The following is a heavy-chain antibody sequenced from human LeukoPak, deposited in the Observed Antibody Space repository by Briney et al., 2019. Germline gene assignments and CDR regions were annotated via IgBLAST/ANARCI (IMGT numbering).Heavy chain of an antibody. D-gene: IGHD3-3*01. CDR2: INHSGST. J-gene: IGHJ3*02. CDR3: ARTGKITIFGVVGAGRRIHAFDI. CDR1: GGSFSGYY. V-gene: IGHV4-34*01. Sequence: SETLSLTCAVYGGSFSGYYWSWIRQPPGKGLEWIGEINHSGSTNYNPSLKSRVTISVDTSKNQFSLKLSSVTAADTAVYYCARTGKITIFGVVGAGRRIHAFDIWGQGTMVTVSS.